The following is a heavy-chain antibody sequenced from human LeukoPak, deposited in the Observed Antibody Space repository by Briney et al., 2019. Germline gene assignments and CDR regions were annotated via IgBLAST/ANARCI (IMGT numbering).Heavy chain of an antibody. J-gene: IGHJ3*02. CDR2: ISSSSSYI. CDR1: GFIFSSYS. Sequence: PGGSLRLSCVASGFIFSSYSMNWVRRAPGKGLEWVSSISSSSSYIYYADSVKGRFTISRDNAKNSLYLQMNSLRAEDTAVYYCATGDYGAFDIWGQGTMVTVSS. CDR3: ATGDYGAFDI. D-gene: IGHD4-17*01. V-gene: IGHV3-21*01.